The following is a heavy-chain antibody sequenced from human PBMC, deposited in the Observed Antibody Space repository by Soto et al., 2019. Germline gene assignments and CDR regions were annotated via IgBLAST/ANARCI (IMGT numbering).Heavy chain of an antibody. CDR1: GFTFSTYA. J-gene: IGHJ4*02. V-gene: IGHV3-30-3*01. CDR2: ASYDGSIK. D-gene: IGHD6-19*01. Sequence: QLVESGGGVVQPGRSLRLSCVGSGFTFSTYAMHWVRQAPGKGLEWVADASYDGSIKYYTDSVKGRFTISRDNSKNTLYLEMNSLRREDTAIYYCASDRAGSAWAFGLWGQGTLVSVSS. CDR3: ASDRAGSAWAFGL.